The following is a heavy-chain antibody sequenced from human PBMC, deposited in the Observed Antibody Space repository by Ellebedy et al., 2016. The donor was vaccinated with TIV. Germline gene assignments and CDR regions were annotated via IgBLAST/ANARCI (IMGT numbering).Heavy chain of an antibody. CDR2: INHRGTT. J-gene: IGHJ5*02. V-gene: IGHV4-34*01. D-gene: IGHD3-10*01. CDR1: GGPFSGYY. CDR3: ARHYGSGGNWFDA. Sequence: MPSETLSLTCAVYGGPFSGYYWSWIRQSPGKGLEWIGEINHRGTTNYSPSLKSRAVVSVDTSKNQFSLELSSVTAADAAVYFCARHYGSGGNWFDAWGQGTLVTVSS.